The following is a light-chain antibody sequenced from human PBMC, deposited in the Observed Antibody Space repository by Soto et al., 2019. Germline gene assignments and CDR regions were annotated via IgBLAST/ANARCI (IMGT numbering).Light chain of an antibody. J-gene: IGLJ2*01. V-gene: IGLV2-23*02. CDR2: EVS. CDR1: TSDVGSYNL. Sequence: QSALTQPASVSGSPGQSITISCTGTTSDVGSYNLVSWYQQYPGQAPKRMIFEVSKQPSGASNRFSGSKSGNTASLTISGLQSEDEAYYYCCSYAGSGSAVFGGGTKLTVL. CDR3: CSYAGSGSAV.